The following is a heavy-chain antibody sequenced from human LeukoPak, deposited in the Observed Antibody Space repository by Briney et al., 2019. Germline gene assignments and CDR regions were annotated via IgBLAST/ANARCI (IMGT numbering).Heavy chain of an antibody. D-gene: IGHD2-2*01. J-gene: IGHJ5*02. CDR1: GFTFSSYG. CDR2: ISYDGSNK. V-gene: IGHV3-30*18. Sequence: GGSLRLSCAASGFTFSSYGMPWVRQAPGKGLEWVAVISYDGSNKYYADSVKGRFTISRDNSKNTLYLQMNSLRAEDTAVYYCAKGAVPVSWGQGTLVTVSS. CDR3: AKGAVPVS.